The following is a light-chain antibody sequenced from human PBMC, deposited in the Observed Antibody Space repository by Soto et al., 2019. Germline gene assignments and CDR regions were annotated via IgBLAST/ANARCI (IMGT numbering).Light chain of an antibody. CDR1: SSDVGGYNY. CDR2: DVS. Sequence: QSALTQPASVSGSPGQSITISCTGTSSDVGGYNYVSWYQQHPGKAPKLMIYDVSNRPSGVSNRFSGSKSGNTASLTISGXXXXXXXDYYCSSYTSSSTRVFGGGTK. CDR3: SSYTSSSTRV. V-gene: IGLV2-14*01. J-gene: IGLJ2*01.